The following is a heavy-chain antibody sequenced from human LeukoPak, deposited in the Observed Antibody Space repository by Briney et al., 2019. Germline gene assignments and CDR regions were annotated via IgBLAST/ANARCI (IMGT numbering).Heavy chain of an antibody. CDR1: GFTFGDYA. CDR3: TRASPRLQREDY. J-gene: IGHJ4*02. D-gene: IGHD4-11*01. V-gene: IGHV3-49*03. CDR2: IRSKAYGGTT. Sequence: GGSLRLSCTASGFTFGDYAMSWFRQAPGKGLEWVGFIRSKAYGGTTEYAASVKGRFTFSRDDSKSIAYLQMNSLKTEDTAVYYCTRASPRLQREDYWGQGTLVTVSS.